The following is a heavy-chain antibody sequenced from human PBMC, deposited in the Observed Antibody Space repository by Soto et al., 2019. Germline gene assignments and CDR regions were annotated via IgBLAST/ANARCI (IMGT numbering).Heavy chain of an antibody. CDR1: GFTFTNYA. J-gene: IGHJ4*02. V-gene: IGHV3-23*01. CDR3: VKVGCSVAGCQAKNYRGTTERHFDY. D-gene: IGHD1-1*01. CDR2: ISGGGGTT. Sequence: EVQLLESGGGLVQPGGSPRLSCEVSGFTFTNYAMSWVRQAPGKGLEWVAAISGGGGTTDYADSVKGRFSISRDNSKNTLFLEITSVRAEDTAVYFCVKVGCSVAGCQAKNYRGTTERHFDYWGQGTLVTASS.